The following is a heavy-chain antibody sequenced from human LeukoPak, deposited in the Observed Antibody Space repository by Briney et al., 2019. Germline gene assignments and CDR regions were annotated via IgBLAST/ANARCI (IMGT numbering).Heavy chain of an antibody. J-gene: IGHJ4*02. CDR3: ARDSGYFDY. CDR1: GYTFSSYR. D-gene: IGHD3-22*01. V-gene: IGHV1-18*01. Sequence: ASVKVSCKASGYTFSSYRISWVRQAPGQGLEWMGWISAYNGNTNYVQNFQGRVTMTTDTSTSTAYMELRSLRSGDTAVYYCARDSGYFDYWGQGTLVTVSS. CDR2: ISAYNGNT.